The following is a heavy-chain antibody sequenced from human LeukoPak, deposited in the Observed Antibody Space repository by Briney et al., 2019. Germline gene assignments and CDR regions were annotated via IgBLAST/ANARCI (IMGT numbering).Heavy chain of an antibody. Sequence: GGSLRLSCAASGFTFSSYGMHWVRQAPGKGLEWVAFIRYDGSNKYYADSVKGRFTISRDNSKNTLYLQMNSLRAEDTAVYYCASSRYGSGSYYKWYDYWGQGTLVTVSS. CDR2: IRYDGSNK. J-gene: IGHJ4*02. D-gene: IGHD3-10*01. V-gene: IGHV3-30*02. CDR1: GFTFSSYG. CDR3: ASSRYGSGSYYKWYDY.